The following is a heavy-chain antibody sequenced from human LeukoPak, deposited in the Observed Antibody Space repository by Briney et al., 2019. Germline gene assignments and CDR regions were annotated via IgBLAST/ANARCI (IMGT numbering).Heavy chain of an antibody. D-gene: IGHD3-10*01. CDR3: ARDGSGSPDY. CDR2: ISDNGRQT. V-gene: IGHV3-64*01. Sequence: GGSLRLSCAASGFTFSNYAIHWIRQAPGKGLEYVSAISDNGRQTFYANSVKGRFTISRDNSKNTLYLQMGSLRAEDMAVYYCARDGSGSPDYWGQGTLVTVSS. CDR1: GFTFSNYA. J-gene: IGHJ4*02.